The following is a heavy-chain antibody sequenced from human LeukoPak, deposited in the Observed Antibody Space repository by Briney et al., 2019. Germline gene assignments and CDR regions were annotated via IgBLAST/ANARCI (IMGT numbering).Heavy chain of an antibody. J-gene: IGHJ4*02. CDR1: GYTFTSYA. Sequence: GASVKVSCKASGYTFTSYAMHWVRQAPGQRLEWMGWINAGNGNTKYSQKFQGRVTITRDTSASTAYMELSSLRSEDTAVYYCAREGFRRWFGELFYDYWGQGTLVTVSS. CDR3: AREGFRRWFGELFYDY. D-gene: IGHD3-10*01. CDR2: INAGNGNT. V-gene: IGHV1-3*01.